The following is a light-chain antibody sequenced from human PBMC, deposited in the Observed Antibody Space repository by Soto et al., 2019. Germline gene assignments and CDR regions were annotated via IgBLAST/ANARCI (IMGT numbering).Light chain of an antibody. CDR2: GAS. V-gene: IGKV3-15*01. Sequence: EIVMTQSPATLSVSPGERATLSCRASQCVGSNLAWYQLKPGQAPRLLIYGASTRATGIPARFSGSGSGTDFTLTISSLQSEDFAIYFCQQYNNWPPDRTFGQGTKVEIK. CDR1: QCVGSN. J-gene: IGKJ1*01. CDR3: QQYNNWPPDRT.